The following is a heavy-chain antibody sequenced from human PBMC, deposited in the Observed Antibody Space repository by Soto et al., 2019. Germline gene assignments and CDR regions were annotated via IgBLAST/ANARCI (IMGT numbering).Heavy chain of an antibody. Sequence: SETLSLTCAVYGGSFSGYYWSWIRQPPGKGLEWIGEINHSGSTNYNPSLKSRVTISVDTSKNQFSLKLSSVTAADTAVYYCARGNDILTGYPTYYYMDVWGKGTTVTVSS. CDR1: GGSFSGYY. V-gene: IGHV4-34*01. J-gene: IGHJ6*03. CDR3: ARGNDILTGYPTYYYMDV. D-gene: IGHD3-9*01. CDR2: INHSGST.